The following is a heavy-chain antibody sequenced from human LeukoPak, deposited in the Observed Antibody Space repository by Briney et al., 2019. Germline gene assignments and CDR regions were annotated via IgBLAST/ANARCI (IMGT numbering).Heavy chain of an antibody. V-gene: IGHV5-51*01. CDR1: GYSFTSYW. CDR2: IYPGDSDT. CDR3: ARHATPAGISDYFDY. Sequence: GESLKISCKGSGYSFTSYWIGWVRQMPGKGLEWMGIIYPGDSDTRYSPSFQGQVTISADKSISTAYLQWSSLKASDTAMYYCARHATPAGISDYFDYWGQGTLVTVSS. J-gene: IGHJ4*02. D-gene: IGHD2-2*01.